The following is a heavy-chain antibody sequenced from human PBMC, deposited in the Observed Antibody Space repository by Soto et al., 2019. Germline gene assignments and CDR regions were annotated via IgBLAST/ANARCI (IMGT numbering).Heavy chain of an antibody. CDR2: ISAYNGNT. CDR1: GYTFTSYG. V-gene: IGHV1-18*01. Sequence: ASVKVSCKASGYTFTSYGISWVRQAPGQGLEWMGWISAYNGNTNYAQKLQGRVTMTADTSTDTAYMELSSLRSEDTAVYYCATKKTPDAFDIWGQGTMVTVSS. CDR3: ATKKTPDAFDI. J-gene: IGHJ3*02.